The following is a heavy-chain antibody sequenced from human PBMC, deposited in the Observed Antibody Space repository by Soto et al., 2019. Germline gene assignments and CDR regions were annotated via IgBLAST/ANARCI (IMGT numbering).Heavy chain of an antibody. CDR2: VSYDGINE. CDR3: ARWGGYSGYAYYYGMDV. J-gene: IGHJ6*02. Sequence: QVQLVESGGDVVQPGRSLRLSCAASGFTFSSYTMHWVRQAPGKGLDWVALVSYDGINEYYADSVKGRFTVSRDNSRGTLYLQMSSLRAEDAAIYYCARWGGYSGYAYYYGMDVWGQGTTVTVSS. V-gene: IGHV3-30-3*01. CDR1: GFTFSSYT. D-gene: IGHD5-12*01.